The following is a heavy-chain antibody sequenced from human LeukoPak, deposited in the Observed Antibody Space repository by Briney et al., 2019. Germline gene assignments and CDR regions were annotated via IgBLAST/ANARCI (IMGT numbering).Heavy chain of an antibody. Sequence: GGSLRLSCAASGFTFSSYGMHWVRRAPGKGLEWVAFIRYDGSNKYYADSVKGRFTISRDNSKNTLYLQMNSLRAEDTAVYYCAKVASHNDAFDIWGQGTMVTVSS. D-gene: IGHD6-6*01. CDR1: GFTFSSYG. CDR3: AKVASHNDAFDI. J-gene: IGHJ3*02. V-gene: IGHV3-30*02. CDR2: IRYDGSNK.